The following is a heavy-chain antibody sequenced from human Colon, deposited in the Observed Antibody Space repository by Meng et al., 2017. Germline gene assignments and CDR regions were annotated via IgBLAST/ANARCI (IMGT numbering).Heavy chain of an antibody. CDR3: AREDSSGWYDY. Sequence: GESLKISRAASGFTCSCYWMSWVRQAPGRGPEWGANIKQDGSEKYYVESVKGRFTISRDNAKNSLYLQMNSMRAEDTAVYYCAREDSSGWYDYWGQGTLVTVSS. D-gene: IGHD6-19*01. J-gene: IGHJ4*02. V-gene: IGHV3-7*01. CDR2: IKQDGSEK. CDR1: GFTCSCYW.